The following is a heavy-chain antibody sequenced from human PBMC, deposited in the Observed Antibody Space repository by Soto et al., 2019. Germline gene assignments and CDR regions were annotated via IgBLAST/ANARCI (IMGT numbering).Heavy chain of an antibody. J-gene: IGHJ4*02. CDR2: IFSNDEK. CDR1: GFSLINARMG. CDR3: ARIVVAAAGTYYFDY. V-gene: IGHV2-26*01. Sequence: SVPTLVNPTETLTLTCTVSGFSLINARMGVSWIRQPPGKALEWLAHIFSNDEKSYSTSLKSRLTISKDTSKSQVVLTMTNMDPVDTATYYCARIVVAAAGTYYFDYWGQGTLVTVSS. D-gene: IGHD6-13*01.